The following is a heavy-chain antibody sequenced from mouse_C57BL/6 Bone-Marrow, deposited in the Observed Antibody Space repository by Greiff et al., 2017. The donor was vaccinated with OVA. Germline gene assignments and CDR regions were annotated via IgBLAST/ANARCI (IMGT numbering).Heavy chain of an antibody. D-gene: IGHD1-1*01. CDR1: GYTFTSYW. V-gene: IGHV1-69*01. J-gene: IGHJ2*01. Sequence: QVQLQQPGAELVMPGASVKLSCKASGYTFTSYWMHWVKQRPGQGLEWIGEIDPSDSYTNYNQKFKGKSTLTVDKSSSTAYMQLSSLTSEDSAVYCCARGGYYGRDFDYWGQGTTLTVSS. CDR2: IDPSDSYT. CDR3: ARGGYYGRDFDY.